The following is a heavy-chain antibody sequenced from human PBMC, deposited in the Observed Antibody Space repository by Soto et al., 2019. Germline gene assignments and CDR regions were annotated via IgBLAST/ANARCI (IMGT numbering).Heavy chain of an antibody. CDR1: GFDFGSFG. CDR2: IVVVSGST. Sequence: GAPVKVSCKASGFDFGSFGIQFLRQTRGRGLEWIGWIVVVSGSTNYARQFQGRVAISRDMSSSTAYLDLYDLKSDDTAVYFCSADHPHMAMGWPVWGQGTTVTVSS. D-gene: IGHD1-26*01. V-gene: IGHV1-58*02. J-gene: IGHJ6*02. CDR3: SADHPHMAMGWPV.